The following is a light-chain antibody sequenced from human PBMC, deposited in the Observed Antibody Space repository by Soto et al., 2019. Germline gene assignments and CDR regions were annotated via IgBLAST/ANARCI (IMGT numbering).Light chain of an antibody. Sequence: QSVRTEPPSVSGAPGQRVTISCTGSSSNIGAGYDVHWYLQLPGTAPKLLVYTNNNRPSGVPDRFSGSKSGTSASLAITGLQAEDEADYYCQSYDNRLSAYVFGTGTKVTVL. CDR1: SSNIGAGYD. CDR3: QSYDNRLSAYV. CDR2: TNN. J-gene: IGLJ1*01. V-gene: IGLV1-40*01.